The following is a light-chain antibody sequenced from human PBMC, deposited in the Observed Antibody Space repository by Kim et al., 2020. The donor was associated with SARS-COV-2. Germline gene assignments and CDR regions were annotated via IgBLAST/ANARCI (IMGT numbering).Light chain of an antibody. CDR2: KAS. CDR3: QHYNSYSLT. Sequence: ASVGDRVTITCRASHAISDRLACYQQKLGKAPKLLIYKASTLESGVPSRFSGSGSGTEFTLTINSLQPDDFATYYCQHYNSYSLTFGGGTKVDIK. CDR1: HAISDR. J-gene: IGKJ4*01. V-gene: IGKV1-5*03.